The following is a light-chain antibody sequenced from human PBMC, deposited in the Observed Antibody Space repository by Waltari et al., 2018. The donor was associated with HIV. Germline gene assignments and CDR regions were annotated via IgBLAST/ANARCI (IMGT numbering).Light chain of an antibody. CDR3: ATWDGSLGGFYV. CDR1: TSNVGSNF. Sequence: QSVLTQPPSASGTPGQRVTISCSGTTSNVGSNFVSWYQQLPGTAPKLLSYRDNRRPSGVPDRFSGSKSGASASLAISGLRSEDEGDYYCATWDGSLGGFYVFGAGTKVTVL. V-gene: IGLV1-47*01. J-gene: IGLJ1*01. CDR2: RDN.